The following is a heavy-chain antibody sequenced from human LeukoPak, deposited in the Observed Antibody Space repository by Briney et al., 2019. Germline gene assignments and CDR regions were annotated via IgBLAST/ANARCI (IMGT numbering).Heavy chain of an antibody. J-gene: IGHJ6*03. Sequence: PGGSLRLSCAASGFTFNSYGMHWVRQAPGKGLEWVAFIRYDGSYEYYGDSVKGRFTISRDNSKTTLYLQMNSLRSEDTAVYYCAKDGGLHLYYYYNYMDIWSKGTTVTVSS. V-gene: IGHV3-30*02. CDR2: IRYDGSYE. CDR1: GFTFNSYG. D-gene: IGHD5-24*01. CDR3: AKDGGLHLYYYYNYMDI.